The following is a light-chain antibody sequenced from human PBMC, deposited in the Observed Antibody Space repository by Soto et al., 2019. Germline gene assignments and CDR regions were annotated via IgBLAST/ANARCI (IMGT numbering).Light chain of an antibody. V-gene: IGLV1-40*01. CDR2: GNN. Sequence: QSVLTQPPSVSGAPGQTITISCTGSSSNIGAGYDVHWYQQLPGRAPKLLIYGNNNRPSGVPDRFSGSKSGTSASLAISGLRSEDEADYYCATRDNSLSRWVFGGGTKLTVL. CDR1: SSNIGAGYD. CDR3: ATRDNSLSRWV. J-gene: IGLJ3*02.